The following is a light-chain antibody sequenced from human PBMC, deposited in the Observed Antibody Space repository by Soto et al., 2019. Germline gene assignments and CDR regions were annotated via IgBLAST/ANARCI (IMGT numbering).Light chain of an antibody. CDR2: GAS. CDR1: QSISSNY. J-gene: IGKJ1*01. V-gene: IGKV3-20*01. Sequence: EIVLTQSPGTLSLSPGERATLSCRASQSISSNYFSWYQQTPGPAPRLLIYGASSRATDITDRVSGSGSGTDFTLTISRLEHEAFALYYCQEYGRSRTFGQGTKVEIK. CDR3: QEYGRSRT.